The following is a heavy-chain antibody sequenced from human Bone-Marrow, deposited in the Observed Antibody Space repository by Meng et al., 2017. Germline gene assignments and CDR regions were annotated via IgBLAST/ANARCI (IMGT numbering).Heavy chain of an antibody. J-gene: IGHJ4*02. CDR3: AREMRGVSYSYFFDY. CDR2: IYHSGST. V-gene: IGHV4-38-2*02. Sequence: SETLSLTCTVSGFSINSAYFWGWIRQPPGKGLEWIGTIYHSGSTYYNPSLKSRVTISVDTSKNQFSLKLSSVTATDTAVCYCAREMRGVSYSYFFDYWGQGTLVTVSS. D-gene: IGHD1-26*01. CDR1: GFSINSAYF.